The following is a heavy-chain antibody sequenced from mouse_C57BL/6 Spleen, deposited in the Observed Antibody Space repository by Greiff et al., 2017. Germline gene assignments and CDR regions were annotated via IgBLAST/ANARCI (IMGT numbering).Heavy chain of an antibody. D-gene: IGHD3-3*01. V-gene: IGHV1-4*01. Sequence: QVQLQQSGAELARPGASVKMSCKASGYTFTSYTMHWVKQRPGQGLEWIGYINPSSGYTKYNQKFKDKATLTADKSSSTAYMQLSSRTSEDSAVYYCAREGDGGFAYWGQGTLVTVSA. CDR1: GYTFTSYT. CDR2: INPSSGYT. CDR3: AREGDGGFAY. J-gene: IGHJ3*01.